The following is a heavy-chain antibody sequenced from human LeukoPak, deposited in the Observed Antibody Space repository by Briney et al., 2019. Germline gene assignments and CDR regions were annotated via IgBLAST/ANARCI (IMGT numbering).Heavy chain of an antibody. D-gene: IGHD6-19*01. CDR3: ARDITRGGGWYVFDI. CDR2: IYYSGST. J-gene: IGHJ3*02. CDR1: GGSISSYY. V-gene: IGHV4-59*01. Sequence: SETLSLTCTVSGGSISSYYWSWIRQPPGKGLEWIGYIYYSGSTNYNPSLKSRVTISVDTSKNQFSLKLSSVTAADTAVYYCARDITRGGGWYVFDIWGQGTMVTVSS.